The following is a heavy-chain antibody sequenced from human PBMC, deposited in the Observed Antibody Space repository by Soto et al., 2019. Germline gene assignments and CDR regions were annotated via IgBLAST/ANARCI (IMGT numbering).Heavy chain of an antibody. V-gene: IGHV1-18*01. CDR3: ARSSEVAAAGTSSWFDP. CDR2: ISAYNGNT. CDR1: GYTFTSYG. J-gene: IGHJ5*02. D-gene: IGHD6-13*01. Sequence: QVQLVQSGAEVKKPGASVKVSCKASGYTFTSYGISWVRQAPGQGLEWMGWISAYNGNTNYAQKLQGRDTRTTDTSTSTAYMELRSLRSDDTAVYYCARSSEVAAAGTSSWFDPWGQGTLVTVSS.